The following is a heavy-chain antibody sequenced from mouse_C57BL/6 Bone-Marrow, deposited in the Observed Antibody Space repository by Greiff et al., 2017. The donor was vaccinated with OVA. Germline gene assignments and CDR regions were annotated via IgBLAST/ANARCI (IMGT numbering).Heavy chain of an antibody. Sequence: EVHLVESGGGLVQPGGSLKLSCAASGFTFSDYYMYWVRQTPEKRLEWVAYISNGGGSTYYPDTVKGRFTISRDNAKNTLYLQMSRLKSEDTAMYYCARQLPMDYWGQGTSVTVSS. V-gene: IGHV5-12*01. D-gene: IGHD1-1*01. CDR1: GFTFSDYY. CDR2: ISNGGGST. J-gene: IGHJ4*01. CDR3: ARQLPMDY.